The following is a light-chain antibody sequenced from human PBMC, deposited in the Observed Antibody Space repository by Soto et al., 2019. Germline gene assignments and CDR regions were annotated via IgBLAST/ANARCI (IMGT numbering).Light chain of an antibody. CDR2: GAS. J-gene: IGKJ1*01. CDR1: QSVSSN. Sequence: EIVMTQSPATLSVSPGERATLSCRASQSVSSNLAWYQQKPGQAPRLLIYGASSRATGIPDRFSGSGYGTDFTLTISRLEPEDFAVYYCQQYGSSGTFGQGTKVDIK. V-gene: IGKV3-20*01. CDR3: QQYGSSGT.